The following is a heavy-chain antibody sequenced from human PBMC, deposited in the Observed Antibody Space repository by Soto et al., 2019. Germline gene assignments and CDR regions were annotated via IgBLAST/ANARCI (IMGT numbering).Heavy chain of an antibody. V-gene: IGHV3-30-3*01. Sequence: QVHLVESGGGVDQPGGSLRLSCAASGFTFSRYAMHWVRQAPGEGLEWVAVISRDGSSKYYGDSVKGRFTVSRDNSNNTLYLSMPRLRPDDTAVFYCARSRNGAVPDSINFWGQGTLVTVSS. CDR2: ISRDGSSK. J-gene: IGHJ4*02. CDR1: GFTFSRYA. D-gene: IGHD2-8*01. CDR3: ARSRNGAVPDSINF.